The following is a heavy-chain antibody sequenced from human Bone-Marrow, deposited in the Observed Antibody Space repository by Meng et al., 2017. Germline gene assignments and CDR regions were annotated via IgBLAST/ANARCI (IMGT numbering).Heavy chain of an antibody. CDR1: GASVSSGYW. J-gene: IGHJ4*02. D-gene: IGHD6-19*01. CDR2: FHHSWTT. CDR3: AASPGWWRIDS. V-gene: IGHV4-4*02. Sequence: VPPQESGPGLVQASGTLSLTCGVSGASVSSGYWWAWVPQPPGKGLEWICEFHHSWTTNYNPSLRSRVTISVDTSKNQFSLRLTTVTAADTAVYYCAASPGWWRIDSWGQGTLVTVSS.